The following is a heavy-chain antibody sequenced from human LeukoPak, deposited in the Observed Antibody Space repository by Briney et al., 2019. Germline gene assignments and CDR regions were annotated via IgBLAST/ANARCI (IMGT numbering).Heavy chain of an antibody. V-gene: IGHV3-30-3*01. CDR3: ASTLVAAWN. Sequence: GGSQRLSCAASGLIFITYSMHWVRQAPGKGREWVTVISYDGSSDYCADSVKGRFTISRDNSKDTLYLQMSSLRAEDTAVYYCASTLVAAWNWGQGTLVTVSS. CDR2: ISYDGSSD. CDR1: GLIFITYS. J-gene: IGHJ4*02. D-gene: IGHD2-2*01.